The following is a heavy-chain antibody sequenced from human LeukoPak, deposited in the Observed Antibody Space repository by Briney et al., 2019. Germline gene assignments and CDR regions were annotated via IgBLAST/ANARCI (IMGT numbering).Heavy chain of an antibody. D-gene: IGHD3-10*01. Sequence: GGSLRLSCVASGFTFSSRDWMTWVRQAPGKGLEWVANIKQDGSEKNYVDSVKGRFTISRDNSKNTLFLQMSSLTAEDTAIYYCAQSGAPLPLYFDNWGQGSLVTVSS. CDR1: GFTFSSRDW. CDR2: IKQDGSEK. CDR3: AQSGAPLPLYFDN. V-gene: IGHV3-7*03. J-gene: IGHJ4*02.